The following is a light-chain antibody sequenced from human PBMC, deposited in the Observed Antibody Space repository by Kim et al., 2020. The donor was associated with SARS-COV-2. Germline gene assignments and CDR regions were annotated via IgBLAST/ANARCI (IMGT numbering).Light chain of an antibody. CDR2: YDS. V-gene: IGLV3-21*04. CDR1: NIGSKS. CDR3: QVCDSGVV. J-gene: IGLJ2*01. Sequence: VSVAPGKTPRITCGGNNIGSKSVHWYQQKPGQAPVLVIYYDSDRPSGIPERFSGSNSGNTATLTISRVEAGDEADYYCQVCDSGVVFGGGTQLTVL.